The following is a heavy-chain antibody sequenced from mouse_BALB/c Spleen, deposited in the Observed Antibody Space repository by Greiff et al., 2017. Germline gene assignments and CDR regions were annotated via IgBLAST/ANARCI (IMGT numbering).Heavy chain of an antibody. D-gene: IGHD1-1*01. CDR3: ARGVYYYGSSYGWFAY. CDR2: INPSSGYT. Sequence: QVQLQQSGAELARPGASVKMSCKASGYTFTSYTMHWVKQRPGQGLEWIGYINPSSGYTNYNQKFKDKATLTADKSSSTAYMQVSSLTSEDSAVYYCARGVYYYGSSYGWFAYWGQGTLVTVSA. J-gene: IGHJ3*01. V-gene: IGHV1-4*01. CDR1: GYTFTSYT.